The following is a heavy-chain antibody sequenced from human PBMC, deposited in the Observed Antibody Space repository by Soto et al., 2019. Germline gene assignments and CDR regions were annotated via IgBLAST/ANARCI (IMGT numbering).Heavy chain of an antibody. D-gene: IGHD2-15*01. CDR1: GGSIISYC. Sequence: SETLSLTCTVSGGSIISYCRSWIRQHPGKGLEWIGYIYYSGSTYYNPSLKSRVTISVDTSKNQFSLKLSSVTAADTAVYYCARASGCSGDSCAFDPWGQGTLVTVSS. CDR3: ARASGCSGDSCAFDP. V-gene: IGHV4-59*01. J-gene: IGHJ5*02. CDR2: IYYSGST.